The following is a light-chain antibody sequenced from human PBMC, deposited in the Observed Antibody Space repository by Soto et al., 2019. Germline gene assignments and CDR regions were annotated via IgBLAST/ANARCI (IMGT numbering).Light chain of an antibody. Sequence: SYELTQPPSVSVAPGKTARITCGGTNIGSKSVHWYQQKPGQAPVVVINYDSDRPSGIPERFSGSNSGNTATLTISRVEAGDEADYYCQVWDSSSDHWVFGGGTKLTVL. V-gene: IGLV3-21*04. CDR3: QVWDSSSDHWV. CDR1: NIGSKS. J-gene: IGLJ3*02. CDR2: YDS.